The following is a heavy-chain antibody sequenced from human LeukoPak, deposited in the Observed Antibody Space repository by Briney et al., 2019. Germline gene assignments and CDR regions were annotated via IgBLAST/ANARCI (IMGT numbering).Heavy chain of an antibody. CDR2: ISNDGSNK. J-gene: IGHJ1*01. D-gene: IGHD2-2*01. CDR3: AKDRPPDCSSTSCFAEYFQH. V-gene: IGHV3-30*18. CDR1: GFTFSSYG. Sequence: PGGSLRLSCAASGFTFSSYGMHWVRQAPGKGLEWVAVISNDGSNKYYADSVKGRFTISRDNSKNTLYLQMNSLRAEDTAVYYCAKDRPPDCSSTSCFAEYFQHWGQGTLVTVSS.